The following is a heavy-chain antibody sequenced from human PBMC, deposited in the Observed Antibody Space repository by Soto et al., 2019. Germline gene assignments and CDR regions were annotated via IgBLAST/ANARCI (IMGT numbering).Heavy chain of an antibody. Sequence: QVQLGQSGAEVKKPGASVKVSCQASGYTFTSYGISWVRQAPGQGLEWMGWIRAYNGNTNYAQKLQGIVTMTTDTCTSTADMELMSHKSDDTALYYCARDLPTMDVWGQGTTVTVSS. J-gene: IGHJ6*01. CDR3: ARDLPTMDV. CDR2: IRAYNGNT. V-gene: IGHV1-18*01. CDR1: GYTFTSYG.